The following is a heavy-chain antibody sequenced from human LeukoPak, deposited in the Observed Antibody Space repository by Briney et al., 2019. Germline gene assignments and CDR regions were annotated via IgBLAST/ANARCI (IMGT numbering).Heavy chain of an antibody. CDR2: ISAYNGNT. Sequence: ASVKVSCKASGYTFTSYGISWVRQASGQGLEWMGWISAYNGNTNYAQKLQGRVTMTTDTSTSTAYMELRSLRSDDTAVYYCAREGAYCGGDCYSAEYYYYGMDVWGQGTTVTVSS. CDR3: AREGAYCGGDCYSAEYYYYGMDV. J-gene: IGHJ6*02. V-gene: IGHV1-18*01. CDR1: GYTFTSYG. D-gene: IGHD2-21*02.